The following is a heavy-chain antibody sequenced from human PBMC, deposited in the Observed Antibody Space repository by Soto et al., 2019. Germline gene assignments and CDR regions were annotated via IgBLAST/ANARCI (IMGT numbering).Heavy chain of an antibody. D-gene: IGHD2-15*01. Sequence: SETLSLTCTVSGGSISSSSYYWGWIRQPPGKGLEWIGSIYYSGSTYYNPSLKSRVTISVDTSKNQFSLKLSSVTAADTAVYYCARLGYCSGGSCGYYYYYYMDVWGKGTTVTVSS. J-gene: IGHJ6*03. CDR2: IYYSGST. CDR1: GGSISSSSYY. CDR3: ARLGYCSGGSCGYYYYYYMDV. V-gene: IGHV4-39*01.